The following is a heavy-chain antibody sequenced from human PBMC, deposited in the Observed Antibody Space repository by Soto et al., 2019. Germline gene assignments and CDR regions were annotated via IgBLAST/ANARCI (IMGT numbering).Heavy chain of an antibody. D-gene: IGHD3-3*01. Sequence: GGSLRLSCAASGFTFSSYGMSWVRQAPGKGPEWVSTLSGSGDRTDYADSVRGRFTISRDNSKNTVYLQMNSLRTEDTAIYYCAKSNQIFGVLIDYYYYGMDVCGQGTTVTVSS. J-gene: IGHJ6*02. CDR2: LSGSGDRT. V-gene: IGHV3-23*01. CDR1: GFTFSSYG. CDR3: AKSNQIFGVLIDYYYYGMDV.